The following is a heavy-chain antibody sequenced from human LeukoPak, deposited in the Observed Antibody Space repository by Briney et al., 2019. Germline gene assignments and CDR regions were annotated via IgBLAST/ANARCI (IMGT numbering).Heavy chain of an antibody. CDR2: IWYDGSNK. V-gene: IGHV3-33*06. Sequence: PGRSLRLSCAASGFTFSSCGMHWVRQAPGKGLEWVAVIWYDGSNKYYADSVKGRFTISRDNSKNTLYLQMNSLRAEDTAVYYCVKDAGATNRYYYMDVWGKGTTVTVSS. CDR1: GFTFSSCG. J-gene: IGHJ6*03. CDR3: VKDAGATNRYYYMDV. D-gene: IGHD2-8*02.